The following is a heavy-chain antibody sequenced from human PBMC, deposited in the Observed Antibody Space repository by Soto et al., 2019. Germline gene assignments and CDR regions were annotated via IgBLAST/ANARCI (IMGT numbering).Heavy chain of an antibody. J-gene: IGHJ6*02. CDR2: INAANGNT. D-gene: IGHD1-26*01. CDR3: ARGGSYYGMDV. V-gene: IGHV1-3*01. CDR1: GYTSTSNA. Sequence: ASVKVSCKASGYTSTSNAIHWVRQAPGQRLEWMGWINAANGNTKYSQKFQGRVTITRDTSASTASMELSSLRSEDTAVYYCARGGSYYGMDVWGQGTTVTVSS.